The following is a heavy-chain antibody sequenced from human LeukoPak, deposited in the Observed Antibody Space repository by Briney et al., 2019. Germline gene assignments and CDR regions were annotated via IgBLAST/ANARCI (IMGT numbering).Heavy chain of an antibody. D-gene: IGHD1-14*01. CDR3: ARPGEPGYYYYMDV. CDR1: GGSISSSSYY. J-gene: IGHJ6*03. V-gene: IGHV4-39*01. Sequence: PSETLSLTCTVSGGSISSSSYYWGWIRQPPGKGLEWIGSIYYSGSTYYNPSLKSRVTISVDTSKNQFSLKLSSVTAADTAVYYCARPGEPGYYYYMDVWGKGTTVTISS. CDR2: IYYSGST.